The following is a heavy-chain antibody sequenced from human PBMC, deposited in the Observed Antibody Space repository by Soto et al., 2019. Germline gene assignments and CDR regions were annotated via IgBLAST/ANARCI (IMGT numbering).Heavy chain of an antibody. CDR2: ISAYNGNT. D-gene: IGHD3-3*01. Sequence: ASVKVSCKASGYTFTSYGISWVRQAPGQGLEWMGWISAYNGNTNYAQKLQGRVTMTTDTSTSTAYMELRSLRSDDTAVYYCARDPGWGTTIYPGGYFDYWGQGTLVTVSS. V-gene: IGHV1-18*01. J-gene: IGHJ4*02. CDR1: GYTFTSYG. CDR3: ARDPGWGTTIYPGGYFDY.